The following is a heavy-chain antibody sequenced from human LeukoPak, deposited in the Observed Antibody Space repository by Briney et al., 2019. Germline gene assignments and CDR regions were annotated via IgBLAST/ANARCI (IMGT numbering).Heavy chain of an antibody. CDR3: AKVISACSSTSRYRDAFDI. V-gene: IGHV3-9*01. Sequence: PGRSLRLSCAASGFTFDDYAMHWVRQAPGKGLEWVSGISWNSGSIGYADSVKGRFTISRDNAKNSLYLQMNSLRAEDTALYYCAKVISACSSTSRYRDAFDIWGQGTMVTVSS. CDR1: GFTFDDYA. CDR2: ISWNSGSI. D-gene: IGHD2-2*01. J-gene: IGHJ3*02.